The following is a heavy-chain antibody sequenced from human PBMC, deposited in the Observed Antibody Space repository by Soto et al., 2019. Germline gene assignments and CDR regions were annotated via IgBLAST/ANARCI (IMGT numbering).Heavy chain of an antibody. Sequence: SETLSLTCTVSGGSISSYYWSWIRQPPGKGLEWIGYIYYSGSTNYNPSLKSRVTISVDTSKNQFSLKLSSVTAVDTAVYYCAREVRDNWNQYYYYMDVWGKGTTVTVSS. D-gene: IGHD1-20*01. CDR1: GGSISSYY. J-gene: IGHJ6*03. CDR2: IYYSGST. CDR3: AREVRDNWNQYYYYMDV. V-gene: IGHV4-59*01.